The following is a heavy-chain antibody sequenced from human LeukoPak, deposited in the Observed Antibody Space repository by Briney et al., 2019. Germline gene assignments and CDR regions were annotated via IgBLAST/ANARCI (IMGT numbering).Heavy chain of an antibody. D-gene: IGHD6-19*01. J-gene: IGHJ2*01. Sequence: ASVKVSCKASGYTFTGYYTHWVRQAPGQGLEWMGWINPNSGGTNYAQKFQGRVTMTRDTSISTAYMELSRLRSDGTAVYYCARDQQWLELRGYFDLWGRGTLVTVSS. V-gene: IGHV1-2*02. CDR3: ARDQQWLELRGYFDL. CDR1: GYTFTGYY. CDR2: INPNSGGT.